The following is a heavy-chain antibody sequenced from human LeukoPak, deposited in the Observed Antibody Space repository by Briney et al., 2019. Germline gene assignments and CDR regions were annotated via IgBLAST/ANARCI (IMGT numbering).Heavy chain of an antibody. CDR2: ISSSSSTI. V-gene: IGHV3-48*02. CDR3: ARDYYYGSGTYSMDV. D-gene: IGHD3-10*01. J-gene: IGHJ6*02. CDR1: GFTFSSYS. Sequence: GGSLRLSCAASGFTFSSYSMNWVRQAPGKGVEWVSYISSSSSTIYYADSVKGRFTISRDNAKNSLYLQMNSLRDEDTAVYYCARDYYYGSGTYSMDVWGQGTTVTVSS.